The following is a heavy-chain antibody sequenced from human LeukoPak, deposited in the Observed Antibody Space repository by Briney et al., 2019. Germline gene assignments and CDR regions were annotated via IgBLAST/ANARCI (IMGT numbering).Heavy chain of an antibody. CDR3: ARVTLYYYDSSGYYAPFDY. V-gene: IGHV4-34*01. Sequence: SETLSLTCAVYGGSFSGYYWSWIRQPPGKGLEWIGEINHSGSTNYNPSLKSRVTISVDTSKNQFSLKLSFVTAADTAVYYCARVTLYYYDSSGYYAPFDYWGQGNLVTVSS. D-gene: IGHD3-22*01. J-gene: IGHJ4*02. CDR1: GGSFSGYY. CDR2: INHSGST.